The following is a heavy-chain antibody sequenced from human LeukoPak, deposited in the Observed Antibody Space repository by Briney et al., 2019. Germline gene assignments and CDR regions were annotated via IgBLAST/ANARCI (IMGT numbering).Heavy chain of an antibody. J-gene: IGHJ4*02. Sequence: PSETLSLTCAVYGGSFSGYYWGWIRQPPGKGLEWIGEINHSGSTNYNPTLKSRVTISVDTSKNQFSLKLSSVTAADTAVYYCARGALVAAGYIDYWGQGTLVTVSS. CDR1: GGSFSGYY. CDR2: INHSGST. CDR3: ARGALVAAGYIDY. V-gene: IGHV4-34*01. D-gene: IGHD6-13*01.